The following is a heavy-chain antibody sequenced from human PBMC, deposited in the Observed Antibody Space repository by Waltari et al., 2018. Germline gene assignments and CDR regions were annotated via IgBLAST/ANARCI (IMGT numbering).Heavy chain of an antibody. D-gene: IGHD2-21*01. J-gene: IGHJ4*02. V-gene: IGHV4-34*01. Sequence: QVQLQQWGAGLLKPSETLSLTCAVYGGSFSGYYWSWIRQPPGKGLEWIGEINHSGSTNYNPSLKSRVTISVDTSKNQFSLKLSSVTAADTAVYYCARKVPKPYCGGDCSLDYWGQGTLVTVSS. CDR1: GGSFSGYY. CDR3: ARKVPKPYCGGDCSLDY. CDR2: INHSGST.